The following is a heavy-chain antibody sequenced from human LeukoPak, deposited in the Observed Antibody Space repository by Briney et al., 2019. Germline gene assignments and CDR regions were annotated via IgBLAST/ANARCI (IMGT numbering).Heavy chain of an antibody. CDR2: ISGSGNST. Sequence: GGSLRLSCAASRFTFSSYAISWVRQAPGKGLEWVSSISGSGNSTYYADSVKGRFTISRDNSKNTLYLQMNSLRAEDTAVYYCAKGPYCSSTSCYTVGVFDPWGQGALVTVSS. CDR1: RFTFSSYA. CDR3: AKGPYCSSTSCYTVGVFDP. J-gene: IGHJ5*02. D-gene: IGHD2-2*02. V-gene: IGHV3-23*01.